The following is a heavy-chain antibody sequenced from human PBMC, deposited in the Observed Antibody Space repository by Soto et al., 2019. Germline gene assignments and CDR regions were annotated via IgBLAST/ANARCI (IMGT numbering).Heavy chain of an antibody. D-gene: IGHD3-10*02. CDR3: RMYRRIHGEACSFD. CDR1: GGSLSGSY. CDR2: IHYSGST. J-gene: IGHJ4*01. V-gene: IGHV4-59*01. Sequence: PSETLSLTGTVSGGSLSGSYWSWILQTPGKVLGWVGYIHYSGSTNYNPSLKSRVTMSVDSAKNQFSLQLSSVTAADTSVYFCRMYRRIHGEACSFD.